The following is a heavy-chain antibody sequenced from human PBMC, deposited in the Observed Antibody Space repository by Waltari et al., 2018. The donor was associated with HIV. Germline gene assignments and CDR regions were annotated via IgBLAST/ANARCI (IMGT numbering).Heavy chain of an antibody. D-gene: IGHD3-10*01. CDR3: VTSAYGANSWIDY. CDR2: IYPDDSDT. J-gene: IGHJ4*02. CDR1: GYSFTTNW. Sequence: DVQLVQSGAEIKKPGEYLKISCKGSGYSFTTNWIGWVRQMPGKGLDWMAIIYPDDSDTRYNPSFRGQVTISVDRSISTAHLSWRRLKTSDTGIYYCVTSAYGANSWIDYWGQGTPVTVSS. V-gene: IGHV5-51*01.